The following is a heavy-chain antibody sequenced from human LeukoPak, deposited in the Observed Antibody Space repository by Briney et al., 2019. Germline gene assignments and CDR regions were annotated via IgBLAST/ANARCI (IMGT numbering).Heavy chain of an antibody. J-gene: IGHJ4*02. Sequence: GGSLRLSCAASGFTFSSYAMSWVRQAPGEGLEWVSALSGSGGSTYYADSVKGRFTISRDNSKNTLYLQMNSLRAEDTAIYYCAKGTYSGYGGATRFDYWGQGTLVTVSS. V-gene: IGHV3-23*01. CDR3: AKGTYSGYGGATRFDY. D-gene: IGHD1-26*01. CDR1: GFTFSSYA. CDR2: LSGSGGST.